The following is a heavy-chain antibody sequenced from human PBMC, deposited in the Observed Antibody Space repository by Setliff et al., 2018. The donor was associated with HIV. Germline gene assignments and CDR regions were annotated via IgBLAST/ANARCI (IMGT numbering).Heavy chain of an antibody. Sequence: ASVKVSCKASGYTFTNYAMNWVRQAPGQGLEWMGWIDTTTANPTYAQGFTGRFVFSLDTSVSTAYLQISSLKTEDTATYYCARVVLAPGPPYFDYWGQGTLVTVS. CDR3: ARVVLAPGPPYFDY. D-gene: IGHD3-16*01. CDR2: IDTTTANP. CDR1: GYTFTNYA. V-gene: IGHV7-4-1*02. J-gene: IGHJ4*02.